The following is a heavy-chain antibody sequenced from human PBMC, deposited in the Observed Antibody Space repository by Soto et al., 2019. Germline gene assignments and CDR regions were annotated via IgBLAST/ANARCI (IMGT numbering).Heavy chain of an antibody. CDR3: AKVGYDYIWGSYRPGAFDI. J-gene: IGHJ3*02. CDR2: ISWNSGSI. V-gene: IGHV3-9*01. CDR1: GFTFDDYA. D-gene: IGHD3-16*02. Sequence: EVQLVESGGGLVQPGRSLRLSCAASGFTFDDYAMHWVRQSPGKGLEWVSGISWNSGSIGYADSVKGRFTIFRDNAKNSLYLQMNSLRAEDTALYYCAKVGYDYIWGSYRPGAFDIWGQGTMVNFSS.